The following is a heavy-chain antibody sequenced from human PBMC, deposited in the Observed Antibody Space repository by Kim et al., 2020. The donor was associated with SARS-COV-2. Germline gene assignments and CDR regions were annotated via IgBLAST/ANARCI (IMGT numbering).Heavy chain of an antibody. D-gene: IGHD2-8*01. Sequence: ASVKVSCKASGYTFTTYTVNWVRQAPGQGLEWMGWINPNSGNKNYAPRLQGRVTLTTDTSTTTAYMELRSLTSDDTAVYYCARTRPMAYWGPGPLVTVS. J-gene: IGHJ4*02. CDR3: ARTRPMAY. V-gene: IGHV1-18*01. CDR1: GYTFTTYT. CDR2: INPNSGNK.